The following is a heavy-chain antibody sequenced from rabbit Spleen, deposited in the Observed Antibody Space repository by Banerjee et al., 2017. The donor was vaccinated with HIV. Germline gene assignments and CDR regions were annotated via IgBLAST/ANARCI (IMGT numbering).Heavy chain of an antibody. CDR2: IDPIFGTT. CDR1: GFTFSDRDV. V-gene: IGHV1S7*01. Sequence: QLTETGGGLVQPGGSLTLSCKASGFTFSDRDVMCWVRQAPGKGLEWIGYIDPIFGTTYYANWVNGRFTISSHNAQNTLYLQLNSLTAADTATYFCVREAGYGGYGDGNLWGPGTLVTVS. J-gene: IGHJ4*01. D-gene: IGHD6-1*01. CDR3: VREAGYGGYGDGNL.